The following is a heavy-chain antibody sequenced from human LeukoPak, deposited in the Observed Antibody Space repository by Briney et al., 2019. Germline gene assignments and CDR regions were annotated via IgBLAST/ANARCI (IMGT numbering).Heavy chain of an antibody. CDR3: ARYYRYGDLIVDY. D-gene: IGHD4-17*01. CDR2: IYPGDSDI. J-gene: IGHJ4*02. V-gene: IGHV5-51*01. Sequence: GESLKISCKGSGYSFTNYWIGWVRQMPGKGLEWMGIIYPGDSDIRYSPPFQGQVTISADKSISTAYLQWSSLKTSDTAIYYCARYYRYGDLIVDYWGQGTLVTVSS. CDR1: GYSFTNYW.